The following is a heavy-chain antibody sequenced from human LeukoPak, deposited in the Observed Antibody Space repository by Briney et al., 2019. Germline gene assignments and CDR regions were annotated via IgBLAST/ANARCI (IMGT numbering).Heavy chain of an antibody. CDR1: GFTFSSYS. J-gene: IGHJ4*02. Sequence: GGSLRLSCAASGFTFSSYSVNWVRQAPGKGLEWVSSISSSSYIYYADSVKGRFTISRDNAKNSLYLQMNSLRAEDTAVYYCAREKAVAGLGGIDYWGQGALVTVSS. CDR3: AREKAVAGLGGIDY. CDR2: ISSSSYI. D-gene: IGHD6-19*01. V-gene: IGHV3-21*01.